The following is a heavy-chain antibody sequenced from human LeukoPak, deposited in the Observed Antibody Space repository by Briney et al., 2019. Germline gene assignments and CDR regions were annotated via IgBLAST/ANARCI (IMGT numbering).Heavy chain of an antibody. CDR1: GFSFEDYA. Sequence: GGSLRLSCAASGFSFEDYAMHWVRQAPGKGLEWVSGISWNSGNIGYADSVKGRFTISRDNAKNSLYLQMNSLRAEDTALYYCKKDKGGHGSGSYIWAGKDVWGQGTTVTVSS. CDR3: KKDKGGHGSGSYIWAGKDV. V-gene: IGHV3-9*01. D-gene: IGHD3-10*01. CDR2: ISWNSGNI. J-gene: IGHJ6*02.